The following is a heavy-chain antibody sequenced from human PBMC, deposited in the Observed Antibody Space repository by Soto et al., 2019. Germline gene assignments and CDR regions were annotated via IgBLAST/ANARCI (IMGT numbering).Heavy chain of an antibody. CDR3: ARGRGSIAARASWFAP. J-gene: IGHJ5*02. CDR1: GYTFTSYG. D-gene: IGHD6-6*01. Sequence: QVQLVQSGAEVKKPGASVKVSCKASGYTFTSYGTSWVRQAPGQGLEWMGWISAYNGNTNYAQKLQGRVTMTTDTSTSTAYMEPRSLRSDDTAVQCCARGRGSIAARASWFAPWGQGTLVTVSS. V-gene: IGHV1-18*01. CDR2: ISAYNGNT.